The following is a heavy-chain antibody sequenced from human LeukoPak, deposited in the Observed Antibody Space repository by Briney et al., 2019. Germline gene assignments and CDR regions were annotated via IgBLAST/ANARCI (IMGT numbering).Heavy chain of an antibody. Sequence: SVKVSCKASGGTFSSYAISWVRQAPGQGLEWMGGIIPIFGTANYAQKFQGRVTITADKSTSTAYMELSSLRSEDTAVYYCARATMVRGVILDYWGQGTLVTVSS. D-gene: IGHD3-10*01. V-gene: IGHV1-69*06. CDR1: GGTFSSYA. CDR3: ARATMVRGVILDY. J-gene: IGHJ4*02. CDR2: IIPIFGTA.